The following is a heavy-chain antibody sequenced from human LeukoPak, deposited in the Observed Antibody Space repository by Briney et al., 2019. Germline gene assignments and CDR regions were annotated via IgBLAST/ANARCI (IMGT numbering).Heavy chain of an antibody. D-gene: IGHD4-17*01. CDR2: IYYSGST. CDR3: ARVGTVTKTPLKNNWYFDP. V-gene: IGHV4-31*03. Sequence: SETLSLTCTVSGGSISSGGYYWSWIRQHPGKGLEWIGYIYYSGSTYYNPSLKSRVTISVDTSKNQFSLKLSSVTAADTAVYYCARVGTVTKTPLKNNWYFDPWGRGTLVTVSS. J-gene: IGHJ2*01. CDR1: GGSISSGGYY.